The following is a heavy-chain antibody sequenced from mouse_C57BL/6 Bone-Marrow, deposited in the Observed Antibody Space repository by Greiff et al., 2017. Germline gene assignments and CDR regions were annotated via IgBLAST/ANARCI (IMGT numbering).Heavy chain of an antibody. V-gene: IGHV1-63*01. CDR2: IYPGGGYT. J-gene: IGHJ4*01. CDR3: ARLGTGTYAMDY. CDR1: GYTFTNYW. Sequence: VQVVESGAELVRPGTSVKMSCKASGYTFTNYWIGWAKQRPGHGLEWIGDIYPGGGYTNYNEKFKGKATLTADKSSSTAYMQFSSLTSEDSAIYYCARLGTGTYAMDYWGQGTSVTVSS. D-gene: IGHD4-1*01.